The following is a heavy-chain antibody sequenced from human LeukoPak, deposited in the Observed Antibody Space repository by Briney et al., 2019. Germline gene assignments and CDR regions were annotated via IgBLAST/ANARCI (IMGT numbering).Heavy chain of an antibody. CDR3: AKDLGSSWYFGNFDY. CDR2: MNPNSGNT. D-gene: IGHD6-13*01. CDR1: GYTFTSYD. Sequence: ASVKVSCKASGYTFTSYDINWVRQATGQGLEWMGWMNPNSGNTGYAQKFQGRVTMTRNTSISTAYMELSSLRAEDTAVYYCAKDLGSSWYFGNFDYWGQGTLVTVSS. V-gene: IGHV1-8*01. J-gene: IGHJ4*02.